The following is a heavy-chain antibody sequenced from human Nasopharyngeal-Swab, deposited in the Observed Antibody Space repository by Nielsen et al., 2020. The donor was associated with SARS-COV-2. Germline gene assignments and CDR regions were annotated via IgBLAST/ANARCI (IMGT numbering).Heavy chain of an antibody. J-gene: IGHJ4*02. V-gene: IGHV1-69*13. CDR3: ARGNNWSSIGGHFDY. CDR1: GGTFSSYA. Sequence: SVKVSCKASGGTFSSYAISWVRQAPGQGLEWMGGIIPLFGTANYARRFQGRVTITADESTSTAYMELSSLRSEDTALYYCARGNNWSSIGGHFDYWGQGTLVTVSS. CDR2: IIPLFGTA. D-gene: IGHD1-1*01.